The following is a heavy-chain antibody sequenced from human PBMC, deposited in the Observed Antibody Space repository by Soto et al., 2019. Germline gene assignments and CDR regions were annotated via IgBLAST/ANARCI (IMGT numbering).Heavy chain of an antibody. D-gene: IGHD5-12*01. CDR2: ISAYNTHT. V-gene: IGHV1-18*04. CDR1: GYTFTNFG. CDR3: ARYLDGYRAFDY. J-gene: IGHJ4*02. Sequence: QVQLVQSGAEVKKPGASVKLSCKASGYTFTNFGISWMRQAPGQGLEWMGWISAYNTHTNYAQKVQGRVSMTTDTSTSTAYMELGSLRFDDTAVYYCARYLDGYRAFDYWGQGTLVTVSS.